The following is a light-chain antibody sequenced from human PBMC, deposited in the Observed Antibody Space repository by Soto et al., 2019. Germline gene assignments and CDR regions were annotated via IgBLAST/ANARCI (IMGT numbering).Light chain of an antibody. J-gene: IGKJ1*01. V-gene: IGKV4-1*01. Sequence: EIVMAQFPGSLAVSLGERATIKCKSSQSLLHSSDNRNYLTWYQQKPGQPPKLLIYWASTRESGVPDRISGSGSGTDFTLTINSLQAEDVAVYYCQQYYSTPWTFGQGTKVEIK. CDR2: WAS. CDR3: QQYYSTPWT. CDR1: QSLLHSSDNRNY.